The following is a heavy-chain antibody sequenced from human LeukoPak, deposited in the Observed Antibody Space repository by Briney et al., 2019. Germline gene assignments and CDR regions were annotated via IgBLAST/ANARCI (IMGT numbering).Heavy chain of an antibody. CDR2: ISGSGGST. Sequence: GGSLRLSCAASGFTFSSYAMSWVRQAPGKGLEWVSAISGSGGSTYYADSVKGRVTISRDNSKNTLYLQMNSLRAEDTVVYYCAKDGYYDFWSGYSPLGYWGRGTLVTVSS. CDR3: AKDGYYDFWSGYSPLGY. CDR1: GFTFSSYA. D-gene: IGHD3-3*01. V-gene: IGHV3-23*01. J-gene: IGHJ4*02.